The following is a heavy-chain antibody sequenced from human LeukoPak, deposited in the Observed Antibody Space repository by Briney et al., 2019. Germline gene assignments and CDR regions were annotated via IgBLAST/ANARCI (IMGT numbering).Heavy chain of an antibody. J-gene: IGHJ4*02. CDR1: GSRFTSYW. CDR2: IYPGDSDT. V-gene: IGHV5-51*01. Sequence: GESLKISGKGSGSRFTSYWIGWVRQMPGKGLEWMGIIYPGDSDTRNSPSFQGQVTISADKSISTAYLQWSSLKASDTAMYYCARSSHYYYGSGPLHAYYFDYWGQGTLVTVSS. CDR3: ARSSHYYYGSGPLHAYYFDY. D-gene: IGHD3-10*01.